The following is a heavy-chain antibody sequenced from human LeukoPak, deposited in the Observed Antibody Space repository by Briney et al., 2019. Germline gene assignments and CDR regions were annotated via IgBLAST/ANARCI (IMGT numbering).Heavy chain of an antibody. CDR3: ARHRLVGGSSWYTRDAFDI. J-gene: IGHJ3*02. CDR1: GFTFSSYA. Sequence: GRSLRLSCAASGFTFSSYAMHWVRQAPGKGLEWVAVISYDGSNKYYADSVKGRFTISRDNSKNTLYLQMNSLRAEDTAVYYCARHRLVGGSSWYTRDAFDIWGQGTMVTVSS. CDR2: ISYDGSNK. D-gene: IGHD6-13*01. V-gene: IGHV3-30-3*01.